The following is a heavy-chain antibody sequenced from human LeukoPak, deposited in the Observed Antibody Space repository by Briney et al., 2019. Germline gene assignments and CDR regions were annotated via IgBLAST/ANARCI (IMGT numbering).Heavy chain of an antibody. Sequence: PGGSLRPSCAASGFTFSSYWMSWVREAPGKGLEWVANIKQDGSEKYYVDSVKGRFTISRDNAKNSLYLQMNSLRAEDTAVYYCARDQGAHGMDVWGQGTTVTVSS. CDR1: GFTFSSYW. CDR2: IKQDGSEK. CDR3: ARDQGAHGMDV. V-gene: IGHV3-7*01. J-gene: IGHJ6*02. D-gene: IGHD4/OR15-4a*01.